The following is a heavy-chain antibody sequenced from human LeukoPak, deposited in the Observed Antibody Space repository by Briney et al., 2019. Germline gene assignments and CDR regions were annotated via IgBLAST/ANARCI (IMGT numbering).Heavy chain of an antibody. CDR1: GFTFSSYW. J-gene: IGHJ6*03. CDR2: IKQDGSEK. CDR3: ARDDYVWGVNYYYYYMDV. V-gene: IGHV3-7*01. D-gene: IGHD3-16*01. Sequence: GGSLRLSCAASGFTFSSYWMSWVRQAPGKRLEWVANIKQDGSEKYYVDSVKGRFTISRDNAKNSLYLQMNSLRAEDTAVYYCARDDYVWGVNYYYYYMDVWGKGTTVTVSS.